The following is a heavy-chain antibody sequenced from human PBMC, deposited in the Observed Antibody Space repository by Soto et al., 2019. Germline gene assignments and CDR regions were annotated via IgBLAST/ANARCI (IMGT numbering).Heavy chain of an antibody. CDR3: AREIKVPLNITMVRGVIITGIDY. V-gene: IGHV3-21*01. CDR1: GFTFSSYS. D-gene: IGHD3-10*01. Sequence: GGSLRLSCAASGFTFSSYSMNWVRQAPGKGLEWVSSISSSSSYIYYADSVKGRFTISRDNAKNSLYLQMNSLRAEDTAVYYCAREIKVPLNITMVRGVIITGIDYWGQGTLVTVSS. J-gene: IGHJ4*02. CDR2: ISSSSSYI.